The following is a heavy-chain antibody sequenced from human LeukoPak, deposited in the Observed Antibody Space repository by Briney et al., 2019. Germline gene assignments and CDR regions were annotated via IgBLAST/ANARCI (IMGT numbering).Heavy chain of an antibody. CDR1: RFTLSRYS. J-gene: IGHJ4*02. Sequence: PGGSLRLSCAASRFTLSRYSMNWVRQAPGKGMEWVSYISSSSSTIYYADSVKGRFTICRESGKNSVYLKMNSLRGEDTAVYYCARDPYSGYDLQAFDYWGQGTLVTVSS. CDR2: ISSSSSTI. V-gene: IGHV3-48*01. CDR3: ARDPYSGYDLQAFDY. D-gene: IGHD5-12*01.